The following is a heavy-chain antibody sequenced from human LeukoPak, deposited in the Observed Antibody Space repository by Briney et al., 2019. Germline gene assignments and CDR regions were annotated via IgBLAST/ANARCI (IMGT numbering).Heavy chain of an antibody. J-gene: IGHJ4*02. CDR1: GFTISNYW. CDR2: INSDGSIT. CDR3: ATLLPGV. Sequence: GGSLRLYCVASGFTISNYWMHWVRQAPGKGVVWVSRINSDGSITTYADSVKGRFTISRDNAKNTMYLQMNSLRDEDTAVYYCATLLPGVWGQGTLVTVSS. V-gene: IGHV3-74*01. D-gene: IGHD1-26*01.